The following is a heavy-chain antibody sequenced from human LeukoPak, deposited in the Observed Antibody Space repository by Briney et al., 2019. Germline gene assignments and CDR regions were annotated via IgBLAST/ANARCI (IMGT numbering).Heavy chain of an antibody. CDR1: GFTFSSYG. Sequence: PGGSLRLSCAASGFTFSSYGMHWVRQAPGKGLEWVAFIRYDGSNKYYADSVKGRFTISRDNSKNTLYLQMNSLRAEDTAVYYCARLYCGGDCYFGVIPVGFDYWGQGTLVTVSS. CDR2: IRYDGSNK. D-gene: IGHD2-21*02. J-gene: IGHJ4*02. V-gene: IGHV3-30*02. CDR3: ARLYCGGDCYFGVIPVGFDY.